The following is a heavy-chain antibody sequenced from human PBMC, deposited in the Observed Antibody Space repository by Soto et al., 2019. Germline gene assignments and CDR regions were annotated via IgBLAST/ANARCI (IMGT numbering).Heavy chain of an antibody. D-gene: IGHD4-17*01. CDR1: GYTFTSYG. V-gene: IGHV1-18*01. Sequence: ASVKVSCKASGYTFTSYGISWVRQAPGQGLEWMGWISAYNGNTNYAQKLQGRVTMTTDTSTSTAYMELRSLRSDDTAVYYCARDRYGPNPSSYYSGWAVWGKGPRVTAPS. CDR2: ISAYNGNT. J-gene: IGHJ6*04. CDR3: ARDRYGPNPSSYYSGWAV.